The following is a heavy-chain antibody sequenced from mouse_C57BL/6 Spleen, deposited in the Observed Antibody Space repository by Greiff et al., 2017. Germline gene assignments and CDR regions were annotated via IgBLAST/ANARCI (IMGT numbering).Heavy chain of an antibody. D-gene: IGHD2-12*01. V-gene: IGHV1-80*01. CDR1: GYAFSSYW. CDR3: ARYDYDYYAMDY. CDR2: IYPGDGDT. Sequence: VKLQESGAELVKPGASVKISCKASGYAFSSYWMNWVKQRPGKGLEWIGQIYPGDGDTNYNGKFKGKATLTADKSSSTAYMQLSSLTSEDSAVYFCARYDYDYYAMDYWGQGTSVTVSS. J-gene: IGHJ4*01.